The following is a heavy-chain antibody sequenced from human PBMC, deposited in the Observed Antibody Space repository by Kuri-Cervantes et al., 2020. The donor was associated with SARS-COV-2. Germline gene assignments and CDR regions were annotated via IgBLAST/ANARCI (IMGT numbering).Heavy chain of an antibody. Sequence: GESLRLSCAASGFTFDDYAMHWVRQAPGKGLEWVSGISWNSGSIGYADSVKGRFTISRDNAKNSLYLQMNSLRAEDTAVYYCAPRGEGSGFDYWGQGTLVTVSS. D-gene: IGHD3-16*01. CDR2: ISWNSGSI. V-gene: IGHV3-9*01. J-gene: IGHJ4*02. CDR1: GFTFDDYA. CDR3: APRGEGSGFDY.